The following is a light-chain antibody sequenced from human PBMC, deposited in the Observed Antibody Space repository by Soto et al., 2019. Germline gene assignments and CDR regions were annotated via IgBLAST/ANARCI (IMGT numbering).Light chain of an antibody. CDR2: GNS. J-gene: IGLJ2*01. Sequence: QSVLTQPPSVSGAPGQRVTISCTGSSSNIGAGYDEHWYQQLPGTAPKLLIYGNSNRPSGVPDRFSGSKSGTSASLAITGLQAEDEADYYCQSYDSSLSGSGVVFGGGTKLTVL. CDR3: QSYDSSLSGSGVV. CDR1: SSNIGAGYD. V-gene: IGLV1-40*01.